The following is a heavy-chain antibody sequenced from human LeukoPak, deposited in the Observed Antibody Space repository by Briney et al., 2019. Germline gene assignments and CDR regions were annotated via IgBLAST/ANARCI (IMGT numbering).Heavy chain of an antibody. J-gene: IGHJ3*02. D-gene: IGHD3-10*01. CDR1: GFSVSDNY. CDR2: IYRGGST. V-gene: IGHV3-53*01. Sequence: SGGSLRLSCATSGFSVSDNYMTWVRQAPGKGLEWVSVIYRGGSTYYADSVKGRFTISRDNSKNLVYLQMNSLRVEDTAVYYCARGGAXGSXNHYRGGAFDIWGQGTMVTVSS. CDR3: ARGGAXGSXNHYRGGAFDI.